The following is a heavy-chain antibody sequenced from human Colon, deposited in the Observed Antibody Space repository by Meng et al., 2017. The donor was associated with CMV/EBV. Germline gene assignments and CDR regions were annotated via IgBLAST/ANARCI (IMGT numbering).Heavy chain of an antibody. CDR2: INPNSGST. D-gene: IGHD6-6*01. Sequence: ASVKVSCKASGYTFTGYYMHWVRQAPGQGLEWMGWINPNSGSTNYAQKFQGRVTMTRDTSISTAYMELSRLRSDDTAVYYCARDLYGIAAREPMDVWGQGTTVTVSS. CDR1: GYTFTGYY. J-gene: IGHJ6*02. V-gene: IGHV1-2*02. CDR3: ARDLYGIAAREPMDV.